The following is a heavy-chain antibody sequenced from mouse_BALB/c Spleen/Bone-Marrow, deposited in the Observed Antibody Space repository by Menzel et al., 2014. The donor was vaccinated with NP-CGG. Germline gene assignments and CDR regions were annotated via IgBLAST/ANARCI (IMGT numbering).Heavy chain of an antibody. D-gene: IGHD3-1*01. CDR1: GFTFSSYT. J-gene: IGHJ4*01. V-gene: IGHV5-12-2*01. Sequence: EVKLVESGGGLVQPGGSLKLSCAASGFTFSSYTMSWVRPTPEKRLERVAYISNGGGSTYYPDTIKGRFTISRDNAKNTLYLQMSSLKSEDTAMYYCTRHVGNPYAMDYWGQGTSVTVSS. CDR2: ISNGGGST. CDR3: TRHVGNPYAMDY.